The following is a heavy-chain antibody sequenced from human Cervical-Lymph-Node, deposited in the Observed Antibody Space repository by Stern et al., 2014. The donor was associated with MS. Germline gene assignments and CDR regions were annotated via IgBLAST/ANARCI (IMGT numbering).Heavy chain of an antibody. CDR3: ATRGGGYSYYYFEA. V-gene: IGHV1-69*01. CDR2: ISPNLDTT. CDR1: GGNYA. J-gene: IGHJ1*01. D-gene: IGHD5-18*01. Sequence: VQLVQSGAEVKKPGSSVKVSCKASGGNYAFSWVRQVPGPGLEWMGGISPNLDTTNYAQCFLGRLTISADESTSTAYMELSSLSSEDAAFYYCATRGGGYSYYYFEAWGRGTLVTVSS.